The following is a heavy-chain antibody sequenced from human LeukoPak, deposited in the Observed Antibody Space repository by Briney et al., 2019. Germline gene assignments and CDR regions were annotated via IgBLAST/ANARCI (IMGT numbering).Heavy chain of an antibody. CDR1: GFTFNSYG. D-gene: IGHD3-10*01. CDR2: ISYDGSDK. V-gene: IGHV3-30*18. CDR3: AKDSGWFDP. J-gene: IGHJ5*02. Sequence: GGSLRLSCAASGFTFNSYGMHWVRQAPGKGLEWVAVISYDGSDKYYADPVKGRFTISRDNSKNTLYLQMNSLRAEDTAVYCCAKDSGWFDPWGQGTLVTVSS.